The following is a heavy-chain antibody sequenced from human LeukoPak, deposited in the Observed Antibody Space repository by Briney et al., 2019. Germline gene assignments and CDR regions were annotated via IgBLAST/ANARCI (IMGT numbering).Heavy chain of an antibody. CDR3: AKRIPVVAMQYFDL. Sequence: GGSLRLSCGASGFTFSSYAMSWVRQAPGKGLEWVSTLGSGGSTFYADSVKGRFTISRDNSKNTLYLQMTSLRGEDTAVYYCAKRIPVVAMQYFDLWGRGTLVAVSS. CDR1: GFTFSSYA. D-gene: IGHD6-19*01. CDR2: LGSGGST. V-gene: IGHV3-23*01. J-gene: IGHJ2*01.